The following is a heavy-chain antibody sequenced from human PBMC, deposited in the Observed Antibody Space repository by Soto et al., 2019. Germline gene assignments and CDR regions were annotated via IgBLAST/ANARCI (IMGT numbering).Heavy chain of an antibody. V-gene: IGHV3-43D*04. J-gene: IGHJ4*02. CDR2: ISWDGSNR. CDR1: GFTVDEYA. CDR3: AKDISRGPTKNYDFWSGPDY. D-gene: IGHD3-3*01. Sequence: GGSLRLSCAASGFTVDEYAMHWVRQPPGKGLEWVSLISWDGSNRYYADSVQGRFTISRDNSKYSLYLEMNSLRPEDTALNYCAKDISRGPTKNYDFWSGPDYWGQGTLVTVSS.